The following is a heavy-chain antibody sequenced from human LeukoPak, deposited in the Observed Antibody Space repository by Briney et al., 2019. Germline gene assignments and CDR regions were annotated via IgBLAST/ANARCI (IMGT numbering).Heavy chain of an antibody. V-gene: IGHV3-23*01. CDR1: GITFSNYA. Sequence: GGSLRLSCVASGITFSNYAVSWVRQAPGKGLDWVSVISGSAHKIRYADSVKGRFTISRDNSENIVYLQMNNLRVEDTAVYYCAGRPTGYSSGYIHWGQGTLVTVSS. D-gene: IGHD5-18*01. CDR2: ISGSAHKI. CDR3: AGRPTGYSSGYIH. J-gene: IGHJ4*02.